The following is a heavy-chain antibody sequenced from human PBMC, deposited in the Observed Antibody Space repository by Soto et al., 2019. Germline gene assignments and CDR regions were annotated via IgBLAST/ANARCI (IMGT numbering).Heavy chain of an antibody. CDR3: ARDAIPFNGKNDGFDM. CDR2: IGGDGSSP. CDR1: GFIFRNHA. Sequence: EVQLLESGGGLVQPRGSLRLSCVASGFIFRNHAMYWVRQAPGKGLEWVSHIGGDGSSPLYLDSVRGRFTISRDNSKNPLYLQVNSLRVEDTAVYYCARDAIPFNGKNDGFDMWGRGTMVTVSS. J-gene: IGHJ3*02. V-gene: IGHV3-23*01. D-gene: IGHD2-21*01.